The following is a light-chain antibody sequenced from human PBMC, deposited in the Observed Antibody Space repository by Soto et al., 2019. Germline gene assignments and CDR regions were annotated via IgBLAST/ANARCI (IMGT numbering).Light chain of an antibody. J-gene: IGKJ4*01. V-gene: IGKV3-20*01. Sequence: EIVLTQSPGTLSLSPGERVTLSCRASQSVSSSYLGWYQQKPGQAPRLLIYDASNRATGIPDRFSGSGSGTDFTLTISRLEPEDFAVYYCQEYGNSPLTFGGGTKVEIK. CDR2: DAS. CDR1: QSVSSSY. CDR3: QEYGNSPLT.